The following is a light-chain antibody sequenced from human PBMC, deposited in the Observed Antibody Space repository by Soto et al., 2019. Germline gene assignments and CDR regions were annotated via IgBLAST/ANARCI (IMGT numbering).Light chain of an antibody. J-gene: IGLJ2*01. V-gene: IGLV2-23*02. CDR1: SGDVGTYNL. CDR3: CSYAGRSNVV. CDR2: EVN. Sequence: QSALTQPASVSGSPGQSITISCTGTSGDVGTYNLVSWYQQHPGGAPKLIIFEVNKRPSGVSNRLSGSKSGNTASLAISGLQADDEADYHCCSYAGRSNVVCGGGTKVTVL.